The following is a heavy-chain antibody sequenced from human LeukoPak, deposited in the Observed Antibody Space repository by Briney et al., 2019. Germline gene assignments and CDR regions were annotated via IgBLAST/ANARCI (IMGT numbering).Heavy chain of an antibody. Sequence: GASVKVSCKASGYTFTTYAINWVRQAPGQGLEWMGWISAYNGNTNYAQKLQGRVTMTTDTSTSTAYMELRSLRSDDTAVYYCARDKRLQYSDYWGQGTLVTVSS. CDR1: GYTFTTYA. D-gene: IGHD6-25*01. CDR2: ISAYNGNT. V-gene: IGHV1-18*01. J-gene: IGHJ4*02. CDR3: ARDKRLQYSDY.